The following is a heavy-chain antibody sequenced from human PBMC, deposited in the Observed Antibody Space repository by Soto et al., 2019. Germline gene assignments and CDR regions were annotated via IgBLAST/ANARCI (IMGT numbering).Heavy chain of an antibody. CDR2: ISGSGGST. V-gene: IGHV3-23*01. D-gene: IGHD3-22*01. CDR1: GFTFSSYA. J-gene: IGHJ4*02. Sequence: EVPLLESGGGLVQPGGSLRLSCAASGFTFSSYAMSWVRQAPGKGLEWVSAISGSGGSTYYADSVKGRFTISRDNSKNTLYLQMNSLRAEDTAVYYCAKGGRDYYDSSGYYGGYYFDYWGQGTLVTVSS. CDR3: AKGGRDYYDSSGYYGGYYFDY.